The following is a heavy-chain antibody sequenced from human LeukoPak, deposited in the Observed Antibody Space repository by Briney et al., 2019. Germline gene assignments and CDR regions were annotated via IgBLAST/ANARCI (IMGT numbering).Heavy chain of an antibody. CDR2: ISGSGGST. V-gene: IGHV3-23*01. Sequence: GGSLRLSCEASGLSFSDYAMSWVRQAPGKGLEWVSSISGSGGSTYYADFVEDRASISRDNSKNTVYLRLNSLRAEDSAVYFCAKGGQNFDFWRFDYWGQGTVVTVSS. CDR3: AKGGQNFDFWRFDY. CDR1: GLSFSDYA. J-gene: IGHJ4*02. D-gene: IGHD3-3*01.